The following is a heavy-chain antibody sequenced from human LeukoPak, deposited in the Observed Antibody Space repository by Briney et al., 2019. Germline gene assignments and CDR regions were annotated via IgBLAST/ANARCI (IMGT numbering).Heavy chain of an antibody. V-gene: IGHV3-11*01. CDR1: GFTFSDYY. CDR2: ISSSGSTI. J-gene: IGHJ4*02. D-gene: IGHD3-10*01. Sequence: KAGGSLRLSCAASGFTFSDYYMSWIRQAPGKGLGWVSYISSSGSTIYYADSVKGRFTISRDNAKNSLYLQMNSLRAEDTAGYYCARAGYYGSGSDYWGQGTLVTVSS. CDR3: ARAGYYGSGSDY.